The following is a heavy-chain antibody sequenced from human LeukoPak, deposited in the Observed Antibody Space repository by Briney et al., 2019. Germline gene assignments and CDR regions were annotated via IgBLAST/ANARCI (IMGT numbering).Heavy chain of an antibody. CDR2: ISGRGGRK. CDR1: GFTLSNYD. Sequence: TGGSLRLSXAASGFTLSNYDMSWVRQAPGKGLAWGSAISGRGGRKDYADSVKGRFTISRDHPKNTLYLQMNSLRAEDTAVYYCANNDYNNPEGWGQGTLVTVSS. CDR3: ANNDYNNPEG. D-gene: IGHD4-11*01. J-gene: IGHJ4*02. V-gene: IGHV3-23*01.